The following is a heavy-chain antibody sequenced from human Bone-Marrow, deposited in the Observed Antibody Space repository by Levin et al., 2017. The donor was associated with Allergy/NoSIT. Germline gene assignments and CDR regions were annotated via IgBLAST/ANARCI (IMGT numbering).Heavy chain of an antibody. D-gene: IGHD6-6*01. V-gene: IGHV3-7*01. CDR3: ERETRSSAFNYYKYDAMDI. Sequence: GESLKISCVASGFSFSHYWMSWVRQAPGKGLEWVANINQDGTEKFSVDSVKGRFTISRDNVKNSLYLQMNSLRAEDTAVYYCERETRSSAFNYYKYDAMDIWGQGTRVAV. CDR2: INQDGTEK. CDR1: GFSFSHYW. J-gene: IGHJ6*02.